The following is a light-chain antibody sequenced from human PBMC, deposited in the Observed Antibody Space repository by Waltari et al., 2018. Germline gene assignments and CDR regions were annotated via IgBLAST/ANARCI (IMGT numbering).Light chain of an antibody. J-gene: IGLJ1*01. V-gene: IGLV2-14*03. CDR1: SSDVGGYDY. CDR2: GVS. Sequence: QSALTQPASVSGSPGQSITISCTGTSSDVGGYDYVSWYQQHPGKAPILIIYGVSSRPSGISIRFSGSESGNTASLTISGLQAEDEADYYCSSYASSVTHVFGTGTKVTVL. CDR3: SSYASSVTHV.